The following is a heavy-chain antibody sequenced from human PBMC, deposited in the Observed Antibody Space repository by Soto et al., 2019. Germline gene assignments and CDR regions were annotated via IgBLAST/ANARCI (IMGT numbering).Heavy chain of an antibody. D-gene: IGHD6-19*01. CDR2: IYYSGST. Sequence: QLQLQESGPGLVKPSETLSLTCTVSGGSISSSSYYWGWIRQPPGKGLEWIGSIYYSGSTYYNPSLKRRVTMSVDTSKNQFSLKLSSVTAADTAVYYCARQRSSGWSGWFDPWGQGTLVTVSS. J-gene: IGHJ5*02. V-gene: IGHV4-39*01. CDR1: GGSISSSSYY. CDR3: ARQRSSGWSGWFDP.